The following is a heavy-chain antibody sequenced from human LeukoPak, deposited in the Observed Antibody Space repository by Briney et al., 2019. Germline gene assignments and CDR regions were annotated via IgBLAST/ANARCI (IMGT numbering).Heavy chain of an antibody. CDR3: AREGDGYNPGPLDY. Sequence: GGSLRLSCAASGFTVSSNYMSWVRQAPGKGLEWVSVIYSGGSTYYADSVKGRFTISRDNSKNTLYLQMNSLRAEDTAVYYCAREGDGYNPGPLDYWGQGTLVTVSS. J-gene: IGHJ4*02. V-gene: IGHV3-53*01. CDR1: GFTVSSNY. D-gene: IGHD5-24*01. CDR2: IYSGGST.